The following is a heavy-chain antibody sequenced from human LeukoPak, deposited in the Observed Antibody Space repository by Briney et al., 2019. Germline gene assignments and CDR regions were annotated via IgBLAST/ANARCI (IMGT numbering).Heavy chain of an antibody. CDR2: VKEDGRET. V-gene: IGHV3-74*01. J-gene: IGHJ2*01. CDR3: ARAKPADFDL. CDR1: GFTFSSYS. Sequence: PGGSLRLSCAASGFTFSSYSMNWVRQAPGKGLVWVSRVKEDGRETNYADSVKGRFTLSRDNAKNTVYLQMNNLRADDTAVYHCARAKPADFDLWGRGTLVTVSS.